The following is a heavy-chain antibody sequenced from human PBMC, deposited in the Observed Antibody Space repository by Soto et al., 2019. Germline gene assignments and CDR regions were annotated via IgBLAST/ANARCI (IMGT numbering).Heavy chain of an antibody. V-gene: IGHV3-15*01. CDR2: IKSKTDGGTT. CDR3: TTDWGYCSSTSCYTRVDY. D-gene: IGHD2-2*02. CDR1: GFTFSNTW. Sequence: GGSLRLSCAASGFTFSNTWMSWVRQAPGKGLEWVGRIKSKTDGGTTDYAAPVKGRFTISRDDSKNTLYLQMNSLKTEDTAVYYCTTDWGYCSSTSCYTRVDYWGQGTLVTVSS. J-gene: IGHJ4*02.